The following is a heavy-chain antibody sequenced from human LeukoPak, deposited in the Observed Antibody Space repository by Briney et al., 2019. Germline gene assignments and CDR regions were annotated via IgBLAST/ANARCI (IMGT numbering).Heavy chain of an antibody. CDR2: IYYSGST. V-gene: IGHV4-59*01. CDR3: ARDLVYGDYPGHDAFDI. Sequence: SETLSLTCTVSGGSISSYYWSWIRQPPGKGLERIGYIYYSGSTNYNPSLKSRVTISVDTSKNQFSLKLSSVTAADTAVYYCARDLVYGDYPGHDAFDIWGQGTMVTVSS. J-gene: IGHJ3*02. D-gene: IGHD4-17*01. CDR1: GGSISSYY.